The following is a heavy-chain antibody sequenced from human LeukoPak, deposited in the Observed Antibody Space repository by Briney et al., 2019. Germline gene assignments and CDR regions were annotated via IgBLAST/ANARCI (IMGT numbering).Heavy chain of an antibody. V-gene: IGHV1-69*04. Sequence: ASVKVSCKASGGTFSSYAISWVRQAPGQGLEWMGRIIPILGIANYAQKFQGRVTITADKSTSTAYMELSSLRSEDTAVYYCAKDRNIVVVTALDYWGQGTLVTVSS. CDR2: IIPILGIA. CDR1: GGTFSSYA. D-gene: IGHD2-21*02. CDR3: AKDRNIVVVTALDY. J-gene: IGHJ4*02.